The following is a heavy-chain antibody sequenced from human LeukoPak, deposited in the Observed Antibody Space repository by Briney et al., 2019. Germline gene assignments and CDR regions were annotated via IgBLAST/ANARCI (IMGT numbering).Heavy chain of an antibody. J-gene: IGHJ4*02. CDR1: GFNFSAYS. CDR3: VRDLYRIVVVPHYFDY. V-gene: IGHV3-7*01. Sequence: PGGSLRLSCAASGFNFSAYSVSWVRQAPGKGLEWVANIKQDGSEKYYVDSVKGRFTISRDNAKNSLYLQMNSLRAEDTAVYYCVRDLYRIVVVPHYFDYWGQGTLVTVSS. CDR2: IKQDGSEK. D-gene: IGHD3-22*01.